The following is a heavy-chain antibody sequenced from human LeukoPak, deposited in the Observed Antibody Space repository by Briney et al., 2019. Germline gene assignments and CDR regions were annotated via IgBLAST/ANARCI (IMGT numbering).Heavy chain of an antibody. D-gene: IGHD2-15*01. CDR2: FDPEDGET. V-gene: IGHV1-24*01. Sequence: GASVKVSCKVSGYTLTELSMHWVRQAPGKGLEWMGGFDPEDGETTYAQKFQGRVTMTEDTSTDTAYMELSSLGSEDTAVYYCATGSLGCSGGSCYEGDYWGQGTLVTVSS. CDR1: GYTLTELS. J-gene: IGHJ4*02. CDR3: ATGSLGCSGGSCYEGDY.